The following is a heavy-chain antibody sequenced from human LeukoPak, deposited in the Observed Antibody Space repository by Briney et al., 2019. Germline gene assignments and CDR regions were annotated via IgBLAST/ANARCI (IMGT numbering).Heavy chain of an antibody. CDR2: IHYSGST. CDR3: ARTYPDCDY. CDR1: GGSISTTNYY. V-gene: IGHV4-39*01. D-gene: IGHD2-21*02. J-gene: IGHJ4*02. Sequence: SETLSLTCNVSGGSISTTNYYWGWIRQPPGKGLEWLGNIHYSGSTYYDPSLQSRVTLSVDTSKNQFSLKLTSVTATDAAVYYCARTYPDCDYWGQGTLVTVSS.